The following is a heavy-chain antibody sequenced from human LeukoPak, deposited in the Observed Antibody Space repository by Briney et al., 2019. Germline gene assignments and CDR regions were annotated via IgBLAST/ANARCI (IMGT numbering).Heavy chain of an antibody. Sequence: GGSLRLSCTASGFTFGDYAMSWFRQAPGKGLEWVGFIRSKAYGGTTEYAASVKGRFTISRDDSKSIAYLQMNSLKTEDTAVYYCTRDPDGYNSGFDYWGQGTLATVSS. D-gene: IGHD5-24*01. CDR3: TRDPDGYNSGFDY. J-gene: IGHJ4*02. CDR1: GFTFGDYA. CDR2: IRSKAYGGTT. V-gene: IGHV3-49*03.